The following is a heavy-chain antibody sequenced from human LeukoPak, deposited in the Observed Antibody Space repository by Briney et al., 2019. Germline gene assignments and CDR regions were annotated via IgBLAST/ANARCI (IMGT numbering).Heavy chain of an antibody. CDR2: IYYSGTT. V-gene: IGHV4-39*01. Sequence: SETLSLTCTVSGGSISSDNYYWGWIRQPPGKGLEWIGSIYYSGTTYYNPSLKSRVTISVDTSKNQFSLNLTSVTAADTAIYYCARGLASGYPPIPFDYWGQGTLVTVSS. J-gene: IGHJ4*02. CDR1: GGSISSDNYY. D-gene: IGHD3-3*01. CDR3: ARGLASGYPPIPFDY.